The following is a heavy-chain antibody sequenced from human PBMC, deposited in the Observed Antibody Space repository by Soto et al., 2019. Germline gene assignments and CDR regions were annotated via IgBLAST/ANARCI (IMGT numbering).Heavy chain of an antibody. V-gene: IGHV5-51*01. CDR3: ARGGVSTRTFDY. Sequence: GESLKISCEGSGYNFAGYWIAWVRQMPGKGLELMGIIYPSDSDTRYRPSFQGQVTISADKSISSAYLQWSSLRASDTAMYYCARGGVSTRTFDYWGQGTPVTVSS. J-gene: IGHJ4*02. CDR1: GYNFAGYW. D-gene: IGHD3-3*01. CDR2: IYPSDSDT.